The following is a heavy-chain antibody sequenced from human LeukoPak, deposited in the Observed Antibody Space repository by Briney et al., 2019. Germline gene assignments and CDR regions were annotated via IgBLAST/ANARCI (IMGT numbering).Heavy chain of an antibody. V-gene: IGHV1-3*01. D-gene: IGHD2-2*01. CDR3: ARFSASRGAFDI. J-gene: IGHJ3*02. CDR2: INAGNGNT. CDR1: GYTFTSYA. Sequence: ASVKVSCKASGYTFTSYAMHWVRQAPGQRLERMGWINAGNGNTKYSQKFQGRVTITRDTSASTAYMELSSLRSEDTAVYYCARFSASRGAFDIWGQGTMVTVSS.